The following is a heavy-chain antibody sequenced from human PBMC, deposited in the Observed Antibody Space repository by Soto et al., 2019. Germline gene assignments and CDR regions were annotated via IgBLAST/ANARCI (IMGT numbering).Heavy chain of an antibody. CDR2: IDHRGNT. J-gene: IGHJ5*02. D-gene: IGHD6-13*01. CDR3: ARGKPGIAAADP. V-gene: IGHV4-34*01. Sequence: QVQLQQWGAGLLKPSETLSLTCAVYGGSFSNYYWTWICHPPGRGLEWIGEIDHRGNTEYNPSLKSRVAISVDTSKKQVSLNLTSVTAADTAVYYCARGKPGIAAADPWGKGTLVTVSS. CDR1: GGSFSNYY.